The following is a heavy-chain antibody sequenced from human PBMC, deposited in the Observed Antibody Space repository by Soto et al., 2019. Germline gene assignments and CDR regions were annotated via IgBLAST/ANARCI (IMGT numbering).Heavy chain of an antibody. CDR3: ARDQVVVTAIPGVGWFDP. CDR2: ISYDGSNK. V-gene: IGHV3-30*04. CDR1: GFTFSSYA. Sequence: GGSLRLSCAASGFTFSSYAMHWVRQAPGKGLEWVAVISYDGSNKYYADSVKGRFTISRDNSKNTLYLQMNSLRAEDTAVYYCARDQVVVTAIPGVGWFDPWGQGTLVTVSS. J-gene: IGHJ5*02. D-gene: IGHD2-21*02.